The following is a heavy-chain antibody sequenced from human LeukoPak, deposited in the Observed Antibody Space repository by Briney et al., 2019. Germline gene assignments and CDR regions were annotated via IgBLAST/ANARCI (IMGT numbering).Heavy chain of an antibody. V-gene: IGHV3-30-3*01. CDR3: ARGRPHGNDY. J-gene: IGHJ4*02. CDR1: GFTFSSNA. D-gene: IGHD2-15*01. Sequence: GGSLRLSCAASGFTFSSNAVHWVRQAPGKGLEWVAVISYDGSHKCYADSVKGRFTISRDNSQNTLYLQMNSLRAEDTAVYYCARGRPHGNDYWGQGTLVTVSS. CDR2: ISYDGSHK.